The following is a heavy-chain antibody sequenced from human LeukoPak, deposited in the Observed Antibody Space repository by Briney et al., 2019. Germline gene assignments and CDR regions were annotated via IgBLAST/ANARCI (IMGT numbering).Heavy chain of an antibody. CDR3: ASMGTGSYYSGLDY. J-gene: IGHJ4*02. D-gene: IGHD1-26*01. CDR2: INSDGSST. Sequence: GGSLRLSCAASGFTFSSYWMHWVRQAPGKGLVWFSRINSDGSSTSYADSVKGRFTISRDNAKNTLYLQMNSLRAEDTAVYYCASMGTGSYYSGLDYWCQGTLVTVSS. V-gene: IGHV3-74*01. CDR1: GFTFSSYW.